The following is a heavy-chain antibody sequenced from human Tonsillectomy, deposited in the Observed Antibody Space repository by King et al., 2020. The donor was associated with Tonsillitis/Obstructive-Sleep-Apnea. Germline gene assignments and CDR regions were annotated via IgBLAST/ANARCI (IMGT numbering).Heavy chain of an antibody. D-gene: IGHD3-3*01. J-gene: IGHJ6*03. CDR3: ARAYDFWSGYFRYYYMDV. CDR1: GGSVSSGSYY. V-gene: IGHV4-61*01. CDR2: IYYSGST. Sequence: VQLQESGPGLVKPSETLSLTCTVSGGSVSSGSYYWSWIRQPPGKGLEWIGYIYYSGSTNYNPSLKSRVTISVDTSKNQFSLKLSSVTAADTAVYYWARAYDFWSGYFRYYYMDVWGKGTTVTVSS.